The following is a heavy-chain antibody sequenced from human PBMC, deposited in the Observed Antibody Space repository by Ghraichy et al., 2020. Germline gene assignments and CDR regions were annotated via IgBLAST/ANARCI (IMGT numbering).Heavy chain of an antibody. V-gene: IGHV4-59*08. CDR3: ARHAVVSGDYGGFDY. CDR1: GDSISSYY. D-gene: IGHD4-17*01. Sequence: SETLSLTCTVSGDSISSYYWSWIRQPPGKELEWIGYIYYSGSTNYNPSLMSRVTMSVDTSKNQFSLKLSSVTAADAAVFYCARHAVVSGDYGGFDYWGQGTLVTVSS. CDR2: IYYSGST. J-gene: IGHJ4*02.